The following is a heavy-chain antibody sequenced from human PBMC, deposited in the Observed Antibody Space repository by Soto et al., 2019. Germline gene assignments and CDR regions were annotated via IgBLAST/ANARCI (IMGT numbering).Heavy chain of an antibody. Sequence: GESLKISCKGSGYSFTSYWISWVRQMPGKGLEWMGRIDPSDSYTNYSPSFQGHVTISADKSISTAYLQWSSLKASDTAMYYCARQRTDCSSTSCYNWFDPWGQGTLVTVSS. CDR1: GYSFTSYW. J-gene: IGHJ5*02. V-gene: IGHV5-10-1*01. D-gene: IGHD2-2*01. CDR2: IDPSDSYT. CDR3: ARQRTDCSSTSCYNWFDP.